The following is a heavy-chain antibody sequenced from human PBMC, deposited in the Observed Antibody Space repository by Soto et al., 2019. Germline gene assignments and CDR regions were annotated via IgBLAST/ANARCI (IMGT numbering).Heavy chain of an antibody. CDR3: ARHRSYNSGFFDY. V-gene: IGHV3-23*01. CDR1: GFTFDNYG. D-gene: IGHD6-19*01. Sequence: PGGSLRLSCAASGFTFDNYGMSWVRQAPGKGLEWVSTVSGSGGSTYYAASVKGRFTISREYSKNTMYLQMNSLRAEDTAVYFCARHRSYNSGFFDYWSQGTLVTVSS. J-gene: IGHJ4*02. CDR2: VSGSGGST.